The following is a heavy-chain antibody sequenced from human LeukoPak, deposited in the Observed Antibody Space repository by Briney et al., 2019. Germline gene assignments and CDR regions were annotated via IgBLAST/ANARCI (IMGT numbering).Heavy chain of an antibody. J-gene: IGHJ4*02. V-gene: IGHV3-7*01. CDR2: IKQAGSEK. CDR1: GFSFSKYW. CDR3: ARVVPPLYYFDY. D-gene: IGHD3-10*01. Sequence: GGSLRLSCAASGFSFSKYWMNWVRQAPGKGLEWVANIKQAGSEKYYVDSVKGRFTISRDNAKNSLYLQINSLRAEDTAVYFCARVVPPLYYFDYWGQGTLVTVSS.